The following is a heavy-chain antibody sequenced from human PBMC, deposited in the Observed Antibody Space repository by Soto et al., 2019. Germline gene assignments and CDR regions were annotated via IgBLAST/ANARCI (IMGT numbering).Heavy chain of an antibody. CDR1: GFTYTDFA. J-gene: IGHJ6*02. Sequence: VQLVESGGGEVQPGRSLRLSCAASGFTYTDFALHWVRQAPGKGLEWVAIISYDGSDKYYADSVKGRFAISRDNPKNTLYLEMNSLRPEDTAVYFCARRAWDRYYAIDVWGQGTTVTVFS. CDR3: ARRAWDRYYAIDV. D-gene: IGHD1-26*01. V-gene: IGHV3-30*09. CDR2: ISYDGSDK.